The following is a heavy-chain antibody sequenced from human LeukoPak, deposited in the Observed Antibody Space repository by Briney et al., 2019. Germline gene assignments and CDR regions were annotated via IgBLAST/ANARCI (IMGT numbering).Heavy chain of an antibody. CDR3: ARWYGDYYYYYMDV. CDR2: IYTSGST. V-gene: IGHV4-4*07. CDR1: GGSISSYY. J-gene: IGHJ6*03. D-gene: IGHD4-17*01. Sequence: PWETLSLTCTVSGGSISSYYWSWIRQPAGKGLEWIARIYTSGSTNYNPSLKSRVTMSVDTSKNQFSLKLSSVTAADTAVYYCARWYGDYYYYYMDVWGKGTPVTVSS.